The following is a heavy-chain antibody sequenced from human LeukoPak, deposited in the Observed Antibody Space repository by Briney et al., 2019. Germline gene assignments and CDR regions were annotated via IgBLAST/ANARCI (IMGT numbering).Heavy chain of an antibody. Sequence: ASVKVSCKASGYTVTSSAMHWVRQAPGQRLEWMGWVNAGNGNTKYSQKFQGRVTITRDTSASTAYMELSSLRSEDTAVYYCATVRITMVRGVIGYGAFDIWGEGTMVTVSS. V-gene: IGHV1-3*01. CDR3: ATVRITMVRGVIGYGAFDI. J-gene: IGHJ3*02. CDR1: GYTVTSSA. CDR2: VNAGNGNT. D-gene: IGHD3-10*01.